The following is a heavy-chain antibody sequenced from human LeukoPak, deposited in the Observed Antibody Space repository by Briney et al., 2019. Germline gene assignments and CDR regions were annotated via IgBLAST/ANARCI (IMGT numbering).Heavy chain of an antibody. CDR3: ARKENVYYYFDY. J-gene: IGHJ4*02. D-gene: IGHD3-10*01. Sequence: SETLSLTCTVSGGSISSSGYYRGWIRQPPGKGLEWIGYIYHSGTTYYNPSLQSRVTMSVDTSKNQFSLKLSSVTAVDTAVYYCARKENVYYYFDYWGQGTLVTVSS. CDR1: GGSISSSGYY. CDR2: IYHSGTT. V-gene: IGHV4-61*05.